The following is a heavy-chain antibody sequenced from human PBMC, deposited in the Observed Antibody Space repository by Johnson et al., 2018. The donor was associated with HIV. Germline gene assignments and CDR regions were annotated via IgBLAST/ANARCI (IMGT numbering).Heavy chain of an antibody. J-gene: IGHJ3*02. CDR1: GFTFSSYA. CDR3: ARERAGWGLLDAFDI. V-gene: IGHV3-23*04. Sequence: VQLVESGGGLVQPGGSLRLSCAASGFTFSSYAMSWVRQVPGKGLEWVSAISGSGGSTYYADSVKGRFTISRDNAKNSLYLQMNSLKAEDTALYYCARERAGWGLLDAFDIWGQGTMVTVSS. D-gene: IGHD3-16*01. CDR2: ISGSGGST.